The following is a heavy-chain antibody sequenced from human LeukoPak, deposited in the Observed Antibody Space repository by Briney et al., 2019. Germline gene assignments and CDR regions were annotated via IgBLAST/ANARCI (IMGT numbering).Heavy chain of an antibody. CDR3: AGGELLTGSDY. J-gene: IGHJ4*02. D-gene: IGHD3-9*01. Sequence: SETLSLTRPVSRGSISNHYWRWLQPPPAKGLAWIVYFYSSASTNYNPSLKRRVTISVGTSKNQFSLKVTSVPAADTAVYYCAGGELLTGSDYWGQGTLVSVSS. CDR2: FYSSAST. CDR1: RGSISNHY. V-gene: IGHV4-59*11.